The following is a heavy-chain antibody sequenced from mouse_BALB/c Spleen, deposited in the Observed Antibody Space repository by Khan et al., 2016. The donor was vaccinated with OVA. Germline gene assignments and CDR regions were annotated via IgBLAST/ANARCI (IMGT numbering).Heavy chain of an antibody. Sequence: EVQLQQSGPELVKPGASVKLSCRTSGYTFTEYTMHWVKQSPGKSLEWIGGIIPNNGGTKYNQKFKGKATLTIDKSSSTAYMELRSLTSEDSAVCYCARDGAYYRCAWFAYWGQGTLLTVAA. CDR1: GYTFTEYT. CDR3: ARDGAYYRCAWFAY. D-gene: IGHD2-14*01. CDR2: IIPNNGGT. J-gene: IGHJ3*01. V-gene: IGHV1-18*01.